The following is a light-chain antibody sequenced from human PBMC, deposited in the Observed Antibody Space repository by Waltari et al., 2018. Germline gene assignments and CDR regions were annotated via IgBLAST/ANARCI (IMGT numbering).Light chain of an antibody. V-gene: IGLV8-61*01. CDR2: STN. J-gene: IGLJ3*02. Sequence: QTVVTQEPSLSVSPGGTVTLTCGLSSGSVSPSYYPSWYQQTPGQAPRPLIYSTNPRSSWVPDRFSGSILENKAALTITGAQADDECDYHCVLYMGGGIMFGGGTKLTVL. CDR3: VLYMGGGIM. CDR1: SGSVSPSYY.